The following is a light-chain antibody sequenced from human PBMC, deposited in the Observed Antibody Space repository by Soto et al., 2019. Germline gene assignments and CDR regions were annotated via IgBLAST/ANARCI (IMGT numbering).Light chain of an antibody. CDR3: SSYTSSSTPDV. CDR1: SRDIGGYNY. Sequence: QSALTQPASVSGSPGQSITISCTGTSRDIGGYNYVSWYQQRPGKVPKLMIYEVSNRPLGVSNRFSGSKSGNTASLTISGLQAEDEADYYCSSYTSSSTPDVFGTGTKLTVL. J-gene: IGLJ1*01. CDR2: EVS. V-gene: IGLV2-14*01.